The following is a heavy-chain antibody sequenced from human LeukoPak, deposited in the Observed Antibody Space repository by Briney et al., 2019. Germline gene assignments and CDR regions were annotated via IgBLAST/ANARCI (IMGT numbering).Heavy chain of an antibody. CDR2: ISSSGSTI. Sequence: PGGSLRLSCAASGFTFSDYYMSWIRQAPGKGLEGVSYISSSGSTIYYADSVKGRFTISRDNAKNSLYLQMNSLRAEDTAVYYCARGRITITPLYGILDYWGQGTLVTVSS. CDR3: ARGRITITPLYGILDY. V-gene: IGHV3-11*01. J-gene: IGHJ4*02. CDR1: GFTFSDYY. D-gene: IGHD4-23*01.